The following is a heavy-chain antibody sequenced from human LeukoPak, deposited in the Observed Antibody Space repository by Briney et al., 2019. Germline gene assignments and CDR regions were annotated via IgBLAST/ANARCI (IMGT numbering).Heavy chain of an antibody. CDR2: ISAYNGNT. Sequence: GASVKVSCKASGYTFTSYGISWVRQAPGQGLEWMGWISAYNGNTNYAQKLQGRVTMTTDTSTSTAYMELRSLRSEDTAVYYCARVGFTMIETLYYYYMDVWGKGTTVTISS. CDR3: ARVGFTMIETLYYYYMDV. CDR1: GYTFTSYG. V-gene: IGHV1-18*01. D-gene: IGHD3-22*01. J-gene: IGHJ6*03.